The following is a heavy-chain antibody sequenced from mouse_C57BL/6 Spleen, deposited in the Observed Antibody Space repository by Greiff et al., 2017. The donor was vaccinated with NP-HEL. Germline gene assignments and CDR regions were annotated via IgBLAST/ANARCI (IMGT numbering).Heavy chain of an antibody. CDR2: ISYDGSN. J-gene: IGHJ4*01. V-gene: IGHV3-6*01. Sequence: EVKLMESGPGLVKPSQSLSLTCSVTGYSITSGYYWNWIRQFPGNKLEWMGYISYDGSNNYNPSLKNRISITRDTSKNQFFLKLNSVTTEDTATYYCARGRSYAMDYWGQGTSVTVSS. CDR3: ARGRSYAMDY. CDR1: GYSITSGYY.